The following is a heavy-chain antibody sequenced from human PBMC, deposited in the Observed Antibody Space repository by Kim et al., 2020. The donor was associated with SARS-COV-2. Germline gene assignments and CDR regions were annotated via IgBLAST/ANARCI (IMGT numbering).Heavy chain of an antibody. CDR1: GGSISSYY. V-gene: IGHV4-59*01. CDR3: ARQGSGWYGGYYYYYGMDV. CDR2: IYYSGST. J-gene: IGHJ6*02. Sequence: SETLSLTCTVSGGSISSYYWSWIRQPPGKGLEWIGYIYYSGSTNYNPSLKSRVTISVDTSKNQFSLKLSSMTAADTAVYYCARQGSGWYGGYYYYYGMDVWGQGTTVTVSS. D-gene: IGHD6-19*01.